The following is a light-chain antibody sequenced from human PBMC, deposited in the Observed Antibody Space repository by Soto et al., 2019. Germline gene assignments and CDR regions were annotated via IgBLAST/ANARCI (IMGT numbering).Light chain of an antibody. Sequence: EIVLTQSPGTLSASPGERAILSCRASESLANTNIAWYQQQPGQAPRFLISGEYKRAIGIPDRFRGGGSGTDFTLPISSLEPEDVAIYFCHQFGRSPVTFGGGTTVDI. J-gene: IGKJ4*01. CDR2: GEY. CDR3: HQFGRSPVT. V-gene: IGKV3-20*01. CDR1: ESLANTN.